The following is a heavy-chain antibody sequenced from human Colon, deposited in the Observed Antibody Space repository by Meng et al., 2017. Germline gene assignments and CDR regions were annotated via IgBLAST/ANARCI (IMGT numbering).Heavy chain of an antibody. CDR3: ARERLSSGWYGGRWFDP. Sequence: QVQLRQGGEGLLKPSETLSLTCAVYGGSFSGYYWSWIRQPPGKGLEWIGEINHSGSTNYNPSLKSRVTISVDTSKNQFSLKLSSVTAADTAVYYCARERLSSGWYGGRWFDPWGQGTLVTVSS. V-gene: IGHV4-34*01. CDR2: INHSGST. J-gene: IGHJ5*02. D-gene: IGHD6-19*01. CDR1: GGSFSGYY.